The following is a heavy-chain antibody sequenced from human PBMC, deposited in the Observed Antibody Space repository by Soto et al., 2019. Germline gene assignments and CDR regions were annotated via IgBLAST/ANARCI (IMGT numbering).Heavy chain of an antibody. Sequence: GGSLRLSCAASGFAVSSNFMSWVRQAPGKGPEWVSVIYSGGSTYYADSVKGRFTISRDNSENTLYLQMNSLRAEDTAIYYCARATMIGLLSSWGQGTLVTSPQ. J-gene: IGHJ5*02. CDR3: ARATMIGLLSS. V-gene: IGHV3-66*01. CDR1: GFAVSSNF. D-gene: IGHD3-22*01. CDR2: IYSGGST.